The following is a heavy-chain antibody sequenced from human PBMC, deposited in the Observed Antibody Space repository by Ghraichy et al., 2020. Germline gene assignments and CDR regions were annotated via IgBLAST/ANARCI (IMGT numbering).Heavy chain of an antibody. J-gene: IGHJ4*02. V-gene: IGHV3-30*02. D-gene: IGHD3-3*01. CDR2: IRYDGSNK. CDR3: AKAGGYDFWSGFVDY. Sequence: GGSLRLSCAASGFTFSSYGMHWVRQAPGKGLEWVAFIRYDGSNKYYADSVKGRFTISRDNSKNTLYLQMNSLRAEDTAVYYCAKAGGYDFWSGFVDYWGQGTLVTVSS. CDR1: GFTFSSYG.